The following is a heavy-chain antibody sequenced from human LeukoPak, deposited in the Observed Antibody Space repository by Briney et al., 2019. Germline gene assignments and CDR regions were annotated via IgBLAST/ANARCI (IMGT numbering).Heavy chain of an antibody. CDR1: GGSFSHYY. CDR3: ATTSGHDFGVRQSDY. Sequence: PSETLSLTCAVYGGSFSHYYWICLRQPPGKGLEWIGEVNHSGSAYYNPSVKSRVPMSLDPSKNEFSLWLNSVTAGDTAVYYCATTSGHDFGVRQSDYWGQGTLVTVSS. J-gene: IGHJ4*02. D-gene: IGHD3/OR15-3a*01. V-gene: IGHV4-34*01. CDR2: VNHSGSA.